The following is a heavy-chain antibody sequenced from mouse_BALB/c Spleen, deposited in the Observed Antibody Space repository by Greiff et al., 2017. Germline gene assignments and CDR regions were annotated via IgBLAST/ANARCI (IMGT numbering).Heavy chain of an antibody. D-gene: IGHD1-2*01. J-gene: IGHJ4*01. CDR1: GYTFTDYA. CDR2: ISTYYGNT. V-gene: IGHV1-67*01. Sequence: VQGVESGPELVRPGVSVKISCKGSGYTFTDYAMHWVKQSHAKSLEWIGVISTYYGNTNYNQKFKGKATMTVDKSSSTAYMELARLTSEDSAIYYCARGATATMDYWGQGTSVTVSS. CDR3: ARGATATMDY.